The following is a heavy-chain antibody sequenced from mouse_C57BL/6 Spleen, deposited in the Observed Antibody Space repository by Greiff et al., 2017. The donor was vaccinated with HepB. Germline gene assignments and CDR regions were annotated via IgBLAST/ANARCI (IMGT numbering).Heavy chain of an antibody. CDR2: IDPSDSYT. V-gene: IGHV1-59*01. CDR3: ARCYGSSYLYYAMDY. CDR1: GYTFTSYW. Sequence: QVQLQQSGAELVRPGTSVKLSCKASGYTFTSYWMHWVKQRPGQGLEWIGVIDPSDSYTNYNQKFKGKATLTVDTSSSTAYMQLSSLTSEDSAVYYCARCYGSSYLYYAMDYWGQGTSVTVSS. D-gene: IGHD1-1*01. J-gene: IGHJ4*01.